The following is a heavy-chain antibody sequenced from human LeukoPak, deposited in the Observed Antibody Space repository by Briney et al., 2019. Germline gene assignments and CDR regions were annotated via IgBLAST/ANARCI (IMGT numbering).Heavy chain of an antibody. V-gene: IGHV4-4*07. CDR3: ARQQLVRLFDY. CDR1: GYSISSGYY. D-gene: IGHD6-13*01. Sequence: SETLSLTCTVSGYSISSGYYWSWIRQPAGKGLEWIGRIYTSGSTSYNPSLKSRVTMSVDTSKNQFSLKLSSVTAADTAVYYCARQQLVRLFDYWGQGTLVTVSS. CDR2: IYTSGST. J-gene: IGHJ4*02.